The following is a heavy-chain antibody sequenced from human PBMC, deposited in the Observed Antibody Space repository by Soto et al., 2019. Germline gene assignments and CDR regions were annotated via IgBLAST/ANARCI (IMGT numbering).Heavy chain of an antibody. CDR3: ARGSWDDVSGHYYMDV. Sequence: SQTLSLTCDISGDSVSSNSVGWNWIRQTPSRGLEWLGRTYYRSKWYNNYAVSVKSRITINPDTSKNQFSLQLNSVTPEDTAVYYCARGSWDDVSGHYYMDVWGKGTTVTVSS. CDR2: TYYRSKWYN. J-gene: IGHJ6*03. V-gene: IGHV6-1*01. CDR1: GDSVSSNSVG. D-gene: IGHD1-1*01.